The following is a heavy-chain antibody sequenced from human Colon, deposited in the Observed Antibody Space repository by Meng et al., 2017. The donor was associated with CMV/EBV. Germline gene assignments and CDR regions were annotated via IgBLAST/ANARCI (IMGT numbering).Heavy chain of an antibody. Sequence: GGSLRLSCAASGFTFSYHSMNWVRQAPGKGLEWISHISTQSLTTVYADSVKGRFNISRDNAKNSVYLQMNSLRAEDTAVYYCARKGWNYREAFDMWGQGTRVTVSS. J-gene: IGHJ3*02. CDR1: GFTFSYHS. CDR2: ISTQSLTT. CDR3: ARKGWNYREAFDM. V-gene: IGHV3-48*04. D-gene: IGHD3-16*02.